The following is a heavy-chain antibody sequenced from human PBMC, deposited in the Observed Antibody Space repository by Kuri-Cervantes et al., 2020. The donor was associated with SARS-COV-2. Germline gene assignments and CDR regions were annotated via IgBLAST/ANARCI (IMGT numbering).Heavy chain of an antibody. D-gene: IGHD2-15*01. CDR1: GGSVSSGSYY. J-gene: IGHJ6*02. Sequence: SETLSLTCTVSGGSVSSGSYYWSWIRQPPGKGLEWIGYIYYSGSTNYNPSLKSRVTISVDTSKNQFSLKLSSVTAADTAVYYCARDRIYCSGGSCYQVFIGMDVWGQGTTVTVSS. V-gene: IGHV4-61*01. CDR2: IYYSGST. CDR3: ARDRIYCSGGSCYQVFIGMDV.